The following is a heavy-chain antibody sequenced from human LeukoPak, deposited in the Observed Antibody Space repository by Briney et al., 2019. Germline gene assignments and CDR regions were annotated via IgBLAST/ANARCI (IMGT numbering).Heavy chain of an antibody. Sequence: GGSPKLSCAASGFTFSSYAMSWGRQAPGEGLEGVSAIWCCGGSTYYADSVKGRFTISRDNSKNTLYLQMNSLRAEDTAVYYCAKDLHGSGSYYNNYFDYWGQGTLVTVSS. J-gene: IGHJ4*02. D-gene: IGHD3-10*01. CDR2: IWCCGGST. CDR3: AKDLHGSGSYYNNYFDY. CDR1: GFTFSSYA. V-gene: IGHV3-23*01.